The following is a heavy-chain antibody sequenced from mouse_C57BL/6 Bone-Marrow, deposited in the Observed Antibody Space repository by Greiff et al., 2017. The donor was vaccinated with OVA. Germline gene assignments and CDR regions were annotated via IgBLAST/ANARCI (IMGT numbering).Heavy chain of an antibody. CDR1: GYAFSSSW. Sequence: QVQLQQSGPELVKPGASVKISCKASGYAFSSSWMNWVKQRPGKGLEWIGRIYPGDGDTNYNGKFKGKATLTADKSSSTAYMQLSSLTSEDSAVYLCARSTGCSYGYFDVWGTGTTVTVSS. CDR2: IYPGDGDT. CDR3: ARSTGCSYGYFDV. V-gene: IGHV1-82*01. J-gene: IGHJ1*03.